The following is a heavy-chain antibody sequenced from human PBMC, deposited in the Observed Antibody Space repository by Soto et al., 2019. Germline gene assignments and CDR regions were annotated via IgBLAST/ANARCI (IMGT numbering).Heavy chain of an antibody. Sequence: SETLSLTCTVSGGSISSGDYYWSWIRQPPGKGLEWIGYIYYSGSTYYNPSLKSRVTISVDTSKNQFSLKLSSVTAADTAVYYCARDLGPRWLQSLYYYGMDVWGQGTTVTVYS. CDR1: GGSISSGDYY. J-gene: IGHJ6*02. CDR2: IYYSGST. CDR3: ARDLGPRWLQSLYYYGMDV. D-gene: IGHD5-12*01. V-gene: IGHV4-30-4*01.